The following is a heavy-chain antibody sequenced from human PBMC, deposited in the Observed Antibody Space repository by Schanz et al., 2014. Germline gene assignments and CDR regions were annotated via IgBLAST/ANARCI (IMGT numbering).Heavy chain of an antibody. D-gene: IGHD3-9*01. CDR3: ARGTGTFDS. V-gene: IGHV3-23*04. J-gene: IGHJ4*02. CDR2: IAGDGGGP. CDR1: GFTFRRFG. Sequence: VQLVESGGGLVQPGGSLRLSCVASGFTFRRFGVSWVRQAPGKGLEWVSVIAGDGGGPNYADSVKGRFTISRDNSDITMYLQMNNLRAEDTAVYYCARGTGTFDSWGQGTLVTVSS.